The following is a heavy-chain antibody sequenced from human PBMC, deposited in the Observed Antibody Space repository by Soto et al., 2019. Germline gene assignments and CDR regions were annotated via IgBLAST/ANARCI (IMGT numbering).Heavy chain of an antibody. D-gene: IGHD1-26*01. CDR1: GFTFNNYA. Sequence: GGSLRLSCTASGFTFNNYAMSWVRQAPGKGLEWVSAIPGSAAGTYYADSVKGRFTISRDNSKNTLYLRMNSLRVDDTAVYYCAKESVGATWDSWGQGTLVTVSS. CDR3: AKESVGATWDS. CDR2: IPGSAAGT. V-gene: IGHV3-23*01. J-gene: IGHJ4*02.